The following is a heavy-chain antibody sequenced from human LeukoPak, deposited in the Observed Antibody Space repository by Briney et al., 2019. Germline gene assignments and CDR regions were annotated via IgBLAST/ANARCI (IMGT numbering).Heavy chain of an antibody. D-gene: IGHD5-18*01. CDR1: GGTFSSYA. V-gene: IGHV1-69*01. CDR2: IIPIFGTA. J-gene: IGHJ5*02. Sequence: SVKVSCKASGGTFSSYAISWVRQAPGQGLEWMGGIIPIFGTANYAQKFPGRVTITADESTSTAYMELSSLRSEDTAVYYCARDQGGYSYGYGNWFDPWGQGTLVTVSS. CDR3: ARDQGGYSYGYGNWFDP.